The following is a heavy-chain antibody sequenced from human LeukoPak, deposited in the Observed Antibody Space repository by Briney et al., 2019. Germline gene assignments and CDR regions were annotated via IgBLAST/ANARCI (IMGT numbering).Heavy chain of an antibody. CDR2: IYHSGST. D-gene: IGHD2-15*01. CDR3: ARLKTPRSWFDP. Sequence: SETLSLTRTVSGGSISSYYWSWIRQPPEKGLEWIGFIYHSGSTNYNPSLKSRVTISVDTSKNQFSLKLNSVTAADTAIYYCARLKTPRSWFDPWGQGTLVIVSS. J-gene: IGHJ5*02. CDR1: GGSISSYY. V-gene: IGHV4-59*08.